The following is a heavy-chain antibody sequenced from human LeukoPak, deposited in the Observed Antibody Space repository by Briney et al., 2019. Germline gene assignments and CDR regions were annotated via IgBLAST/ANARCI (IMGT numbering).Heavy chain of an antibody. CDR1: GYTFTSYD. CDR3: ARGGLVSSSWYTRWISPPDY. Sequence: ASVKVSCKASGYTFTSYDINWVRQATGQGLEWMGWMSPNSGNTGYAQKFQGRVTMTRNTSISTAYMELSSLRSEDTAVYYCARGGLVSSSWYTRWISPPDYWGQGTLVTVSS. J-gene: IGHJ4*02. D-gene: IGHD6-13*01. CDR2: MSPNSGNT. V-gene: IGHV1-8*01.